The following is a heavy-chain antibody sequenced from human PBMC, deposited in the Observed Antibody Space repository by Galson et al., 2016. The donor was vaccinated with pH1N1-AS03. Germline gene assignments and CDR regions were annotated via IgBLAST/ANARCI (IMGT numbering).Heavy chain of an antibody. D-gene: IGHD1-1*01. Sequence: SLRLSCAVSGFTFSSYSMNWVRQAPGKGLEWVSSISSSSSYIYYADSVKGRCTDSRDNARNSLYLHISSLRAEATAVYYCARPNDNYYYYSGMNVCGQGTTVTVYS. V-gene: IGHV3-21*01. CDR2: ISSSSSYI. J-gene: IGHJ6*02. CDR3: ARPNDNYYYYSGMNV. CDR1: GFTFSSYS.